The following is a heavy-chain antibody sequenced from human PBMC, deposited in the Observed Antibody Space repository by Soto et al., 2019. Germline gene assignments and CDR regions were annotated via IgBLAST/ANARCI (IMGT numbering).Heavy chain of an antibody. D-gene: IGHD1-1*01. CDR2: IYHSVST. J-gene: IGHJ6*02. V-gene: IGHV4-4*02. CDR1: GGSISSSNW. CDR3: ARDAEQNWNDVGVNYYYYYGMDV. Sequence: PSETLSLTCAVSGGSISSSNWWSWVRQPPGKGLEWIGEIYHSVSTNYNPSLKSRVTISVDKSKNQFSLKLSSVTAADTAVYYCARDAEQNWNDVGVNYYYYYGMDVWGQGTTVTVSS.